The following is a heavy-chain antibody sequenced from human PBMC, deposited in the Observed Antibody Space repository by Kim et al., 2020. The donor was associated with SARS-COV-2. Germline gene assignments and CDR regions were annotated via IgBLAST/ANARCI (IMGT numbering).Heavy chain of an antibody. Sequence: GGSLRLSCVASGFTFNNYAMSWVRQAPGRGLEWVSSITGSGGDTYYADSVKGRFTISRDNSKNTLYLQMNSLRVEDTAVYYCAKGIASYYSDSSAYHYWYFDLRGRGTLVTVSA. V-gene: IGHV3-23*01. CDR2: ITGSGGDT. CDR1: GFTFNNYA. J-gene: IGHJ2*01. CDR3: AKGIASYYSDSSAYHYWYFDL. D-gene: IGHD3-22*01.